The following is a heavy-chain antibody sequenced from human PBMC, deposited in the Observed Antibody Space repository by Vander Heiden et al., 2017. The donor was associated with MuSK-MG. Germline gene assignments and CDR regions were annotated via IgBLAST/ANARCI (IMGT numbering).Heavy chain of an antibody. V-gene: IGHV4-59*01. Sequence: QVQLQESGPGLVKPSETLSLTCTVSGGPISSYYWSWIRQPPGKGLEWIGYIYYSGSTNYNPSLKSRVTISVDTSKNQFSLKLSSVTAADTAVYYCARDGAWSTGWFDPWGQGTLVTVSS. CDR3: ARDGAWSTGWFDP. CDR1: GGPISSYY. D-gene: IGHD1-1*01. CDR2: IYYSGST. J-gene: IGHJ5*02.